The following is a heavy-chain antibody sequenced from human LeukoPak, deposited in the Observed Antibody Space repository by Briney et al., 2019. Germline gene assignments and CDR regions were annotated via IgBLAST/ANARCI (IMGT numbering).Heavy chain of an antibody. D-gene: IGHD5-24*01. Sequence: GGSLRLSCAASGFTFSSYTMNWVRQAPGKGLEWVSSISSSSSYIYYVDSVKGRFTISRDNAKNSLYLQMNSLRAEDTAVYYCARWLQLSFDYWGQGTLVTVSS. CDR1: GFTFSSYT. J-gene: IGHJ4*02. CDR3: ARWLQLSFDY. CDR2: ISSSSSYI. V-gene: IGHV3-21*01.